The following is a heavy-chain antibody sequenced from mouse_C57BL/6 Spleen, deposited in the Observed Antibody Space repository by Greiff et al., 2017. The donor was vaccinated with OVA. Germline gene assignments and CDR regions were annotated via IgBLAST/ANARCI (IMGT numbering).Heavy chain of an antibody. V-gene: IGHV1-26*01. CDR3: ARLDSFYSNYVGYFDY. CDR2: INPNNGGT. CDR1: GYTFTDYY. Sequence: EVQLQQSGPELVKPGASVKISCKASGYTFTDYYMNWVKQSPGKSLEWIGDINPNNGGTSYNQKFKGKATLTVDKSSSTAYMELRSLTSEDSAVYYCARLDSFYSNYVGYFDYWGQGTTLTVSS. J-gene: IGHJ2*01. D-gene: IGHD2-5*01.